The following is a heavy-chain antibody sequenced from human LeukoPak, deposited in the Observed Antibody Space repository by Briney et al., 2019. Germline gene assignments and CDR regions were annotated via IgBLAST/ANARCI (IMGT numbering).Heavy chain of an antibody. CDR2: IGSSYI. J-gene: IGHJ3*02. D-gene: IGHD6-13*01. Sequence: GGSLRLSCAASGFTFSSYSMNWVRQAPGKGLEWVSSIGSSYIYYADSVKGRFTISRDNAKNSLYLQMNSLRAEDTAVYYCASHRWDAFDIWGQGTMVTVSS. CDR3: ASHRWDAFDI. CDR1: GFTFSSYS. V-gene: IGHV3-21*01.